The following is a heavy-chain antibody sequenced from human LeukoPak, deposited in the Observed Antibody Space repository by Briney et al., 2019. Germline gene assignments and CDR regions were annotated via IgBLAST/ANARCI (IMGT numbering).Heavy chain of an antibody. CDR3: ARGLNWGSGDAFDI. Sequence: ASVKVSCKASGYTFTGYYMHWVRQAPGQGLEWMGWINPNSGGTNYAQKFQGRVTMTRDTSISTAYMELSRLRSDDTAVYYCARGLNWGSGDAFDIRGQGTMVTVSS. J-gene: IGHJ3*02. D-gene: IGHD7-27*01. V-gene: IGHV1-2*02. CDR2: INPNSGGT. CDR1: GYTFTGYY.